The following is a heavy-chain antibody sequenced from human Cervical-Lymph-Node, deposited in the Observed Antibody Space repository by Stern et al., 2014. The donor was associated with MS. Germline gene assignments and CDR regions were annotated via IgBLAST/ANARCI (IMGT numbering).Heavy chain of an antibody. Sequence: EVQLLESGGGLVQPGGSLRLSCAASGITFSHYAMNWVRQAPGKGLEWVSGINGIGFSTYYADSVKGRFTISRDKSKNTLYLQINSLRVEDTALYYCAKRSGSSWYDWFDTWGQGTLVTVSS. J-gene: IGHJ5*02. V-gene: IGHV3-23*01. D-gene: IGHD6-13*01. CDR1: GITFSHYA. CDR2: INGIGFST. CDR3: AKRSGSSWYDWFDT.